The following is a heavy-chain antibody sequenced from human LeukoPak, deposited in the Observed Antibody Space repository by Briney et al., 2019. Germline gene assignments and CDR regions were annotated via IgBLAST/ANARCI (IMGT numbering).Heavy chain of an antibody. CDR3: AKDGYCSGGSCYLWYFDY. Sequence: GGSLRLSCAASGFTFSSYAMSWVRQALGKGLEWVSSISDSGGSTYYADSVKGRFTISRDNSKNTLYLQMNSLRAEDTAVYYCAKDGYCSGGSCYLWYFDYWGQGTLVTVSS. V-gene: IGHV3-23*01. CDR2: ISDSGGST. CDR1: GFTFSSYA. J-gene: IGHJ4*02. D-gene: IGHD2-15*01.